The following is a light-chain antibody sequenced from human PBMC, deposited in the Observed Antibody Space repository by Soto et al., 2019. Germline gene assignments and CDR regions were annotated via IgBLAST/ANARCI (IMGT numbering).Light chain of an antibody. Sequence: VMTQSPATLSVSPREGATLYCMASQSVSSNLVWYQHRPGQAPRLLIYGTSSRATGIPDRFSGSGSGTDFTLTISRLEPEDFAVYYCQQYGNSPITFGQGARLEIK. J-gene: IGKJ5*01. CDR1: QSVSSN. CDR2: GTS. CDR3: QQYGNSPIT. V-gene: IGKV3-20*01.